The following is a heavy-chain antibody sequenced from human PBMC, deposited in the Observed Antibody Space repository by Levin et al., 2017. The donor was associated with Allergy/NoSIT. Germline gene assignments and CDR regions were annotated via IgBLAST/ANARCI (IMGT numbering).Heavy chain of an antibody. J-gene: IGHJ6*02. Sequence: PSETLSLTCAVYGGSFSGYYWSWIRQPPGKGLEWIGEINHSGSTNYNPSLKSRVTISVDTSKNQFSLKLSSVTAADTAVYYCARAKGGYDFWSGYYKGFITDYYGMDVWGQGTTVTVSS. CDR1: GGSFSGYY. V-gene: IGHV4-34*01. D-gene: IGHD3-3*01. CDR2: INHSGST. CDR3: ARAKGGYDFWSGYYKGFITDYYGMDV.